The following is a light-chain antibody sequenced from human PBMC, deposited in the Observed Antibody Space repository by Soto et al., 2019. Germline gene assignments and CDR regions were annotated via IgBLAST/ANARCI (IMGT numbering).Light chain of an antibody. CDR2: DVS. Sequence: QSVLTQPPSVSGSPGQSVTFSCTGTSSDVGAYNHVSWYQQHPGKAPKLLINDVSNRPSGVPDRFSGSKSGNTASLTISGLQAEDEADYYCCSYAGTYTGVFGGGTKLTVL. J-gene: IGLJ3*02. CDR3: CSYAGTYTGV. V-gene: IGLV2-11*01. CDR1: SSDVGAYNH.